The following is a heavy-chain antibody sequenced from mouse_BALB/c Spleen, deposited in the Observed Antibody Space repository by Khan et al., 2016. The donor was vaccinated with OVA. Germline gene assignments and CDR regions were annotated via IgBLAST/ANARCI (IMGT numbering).Heavy chain of an antibody. CDR3: ARQPYYHYNIMDY. V-gene: IGHV2-6-1*01. J-gene: IGHJ4*01. Sequence: QMQLEESGPGLAAPSQSLSITCNISGFSLTNYGVHWVRQTPGKGLEWLVVIWSDGSTTYNSALKSRLTITKDNSQSQVFLKMNSLQTDDTSIYFCARQPYYHYNIMDYWGQGTSVTVSS. CDR1: GFSLTNYG. D-gene: IGHD2-10*01. CDR2: IWSDGST.